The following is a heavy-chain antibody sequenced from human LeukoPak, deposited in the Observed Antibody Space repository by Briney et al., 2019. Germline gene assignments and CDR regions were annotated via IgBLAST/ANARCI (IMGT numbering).Heavy chain of an antibody. CDR1: GFTFSSYS. CDR3: AKDPLSCSGGSCSLAFDI. Sequence: GGSLRLSCAASGFTFSSYSMNWVRQAPGKGLEWLSYISSTSDTIYYADSVKGRFTISRDNAKNSLYLQMNSLRAEDTAVYYCAKDPLSCSGGSCSLAFDIWGQGTMVTVSS. CDR2: ISSTSDTI. V-gene: IGHV3-48*04. D-gene: IGHD2-15*01. J-gene: IGHJ3*02.